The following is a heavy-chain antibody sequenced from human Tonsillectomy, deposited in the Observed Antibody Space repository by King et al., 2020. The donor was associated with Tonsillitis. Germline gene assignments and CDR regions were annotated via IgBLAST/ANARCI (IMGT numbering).Heavy chain of an antibody. CDR1: RFTFSSYG. Sequence: VQLVESGGGVVQPGRYLRISCAASRFTFSSYGMHWVRQAPGKGLEWVAVISYDGSHKYYADSVKGRFTISRDNSKNTLYLQMNSLRAEDTAVYYCAKDGMVVGYYYYGMDVWGQGTTVTVSS. CDR3: AKDGMVVGYYYYGMDV. J-gene: IGHJ6*02. D-gene: IGHD2-15*01. V-gene: IGHV3-30*18. CDR2: ISYDGSHK.